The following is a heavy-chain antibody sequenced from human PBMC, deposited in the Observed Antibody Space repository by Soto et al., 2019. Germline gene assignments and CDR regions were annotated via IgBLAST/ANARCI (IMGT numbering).Heavy chain of an antibody. CDR2: IYYSGST. D-gene: IGHD3-16*02. V-gene: IGHV4-30-4*01. J-gene: IGHJ6*02. CDR3: ATEPLYDYVWGSYRQLALSSGGMDV. Sequence: SETLSLTCTVSGGSISSGDYYWSWIRQPPGKGLEWIGYIYYSGSTYYNPSLKSRVTISVDTSKNQFSLKLSSVTAADTAVYYCATEPLYDYVWGSYRQLALSSGGMDVWGQGTTVTVSS. CDR1: GGSISSGDYY.